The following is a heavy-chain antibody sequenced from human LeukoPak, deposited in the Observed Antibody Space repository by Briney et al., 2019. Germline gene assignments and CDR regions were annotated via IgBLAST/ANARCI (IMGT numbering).Heavy chain of an antibody. CDR1: GYMFTSYG. D-gene: IGHD3-22*01. CDR3: ARGQSSYYDSSGQGY. Sequence: ASVKVSCKASGYMFTSYGISWVRRAPGQGLEWMGWISAYNGNTNYAQKVQGRVTMTTDTSTSTAYMELRSLRSDDTAVYYCARGQSSYYDSSGQGYWGQGALVTVSS. J-gene: IGHJ4*02. V-gene: IGHV1-18*01. CDR2: ISAYNGNT.